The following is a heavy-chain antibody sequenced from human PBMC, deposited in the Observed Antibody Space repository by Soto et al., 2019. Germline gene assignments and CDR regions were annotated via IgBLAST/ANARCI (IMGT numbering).Heavy chain of an antibody. D-gene: IGHD3-22*01. CDR3: ARHDGNYYYSSGYYDVTSTWFDS. CDR1: GGSISSSSYY. J-gene: IGHJ5*01. CDR2: IYYSGST. V-gene: IGHV4-39*01. Sequence: PSETLSLPCTVSGGSISSSSYYWGWIRQAPGKGLEWIGSIYYSGSTYYNPSLKSRVTISVDTSKNQFSLKLSSVTAADTAVYYCARHDGNYYYSSGYYDVTSTWFDSWGQGTLVTVSS.